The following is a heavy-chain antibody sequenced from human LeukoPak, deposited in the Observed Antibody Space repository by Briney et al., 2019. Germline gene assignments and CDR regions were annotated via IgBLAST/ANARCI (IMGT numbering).Heavy chain of an antibody. V-gene: IGHV3-23*01. D-gene: IGHD2-21*02. CDR1: GFTFSSYA. CDR2: ISGSGGST. CDR3: RMVTAITGDDAFDI. Sequence: GGSLRLSCAASGFTFSSYAMSWVRQAPGKGLEWVSAISGSGGSTYCADSVKGRFTISRDNSKNTLYLQMNSLRAEDTAVYYCRMVTAITGDDAFDIWGQGTMVTVSS. J-gene: IGHJ3*02.